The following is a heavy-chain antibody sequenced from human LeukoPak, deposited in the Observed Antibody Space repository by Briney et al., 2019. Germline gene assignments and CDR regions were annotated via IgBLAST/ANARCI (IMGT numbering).Heavy chain of an antibody. CDR3: ARAPGYSSSSGDLDP. Sequence: KPSETLSLTCAVYGGSFSGNYWSWIRQPPGKGLEWIGEINHSGSTNYNPSLKSRVTISVDTSKNQFSLKLSSVTAADTAVYYCARAPGYSSSSGDLDPWGQGTLVTVSS. J-gene: IGHJ5*02. CDR1: GGSFSGNY. D-gene: IGHD6-6*01. V-gene: IGHV4-34*01. CDR2: INHSGST.